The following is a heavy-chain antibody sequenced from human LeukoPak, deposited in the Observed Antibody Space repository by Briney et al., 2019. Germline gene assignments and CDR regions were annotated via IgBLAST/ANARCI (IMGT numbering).Heavy chain of an antibody. CDR3: AKAPVTTCSGAYCYPFDY. CDR2: ISVSGNT. J-gene: IGHJ4*02. Sequence: GGSLRLSCAASGFTFSSYTMNWVRQAPGKGLEWVSAISVSGNTYHADSVKGRFTISRDSSKNTLYLQMNRLRAEDAAVYYCAKAPVTTCSGAYCYPFDYWGQGTLVTVSS. CDR1: GFTFSSYT. V-gene: IGHV3-23*01. D-gene: IGHD2-21*01.